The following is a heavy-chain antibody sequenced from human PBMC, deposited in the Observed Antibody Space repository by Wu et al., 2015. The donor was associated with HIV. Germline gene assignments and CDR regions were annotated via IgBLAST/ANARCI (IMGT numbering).Heavy chain of an antibody. CDR3: ARDPYYYDRSGYTYYFDY. CDR2: SSLSLVLA. Sequence: QVQLVQSGAEVKKPGSSVKVSCKASGGTFSSYAISWVRQAPGQGLSGWEGSSLSLVLANYAQKFQGRVTITADKSTSTAYMELSSLRSEDTAVYYCARDPYYYDRSGYTYYFDYWGQGTQVIVSS. V-gene: IGHV1-69*14. D-gene: IGHD3-22*01. CDR1: GGTFSSYA. J-gene: IGHJ4*02.